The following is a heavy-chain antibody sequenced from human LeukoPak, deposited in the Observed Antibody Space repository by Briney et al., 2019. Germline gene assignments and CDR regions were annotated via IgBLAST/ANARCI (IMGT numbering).Heavy chain of an antibody. Sequence: GGSLRLSCRGTAFTFSSDAMGWVRQAPGKGLEWVSGISGSGGSTYYADSVKGRFTISRDNSKNTLYLQMNSLRVEDTAVYYCAIDRGRTWVQVANWGQGTLVTVSS. CDR3: AIDRGRTWVQVAN. V-gene: IGHV3-23*01. CDR1: AFTFSSDA. D-gene: IGHD2-15*01. J-gene: IGHJ4*02. CDR2: ISGSGGST.